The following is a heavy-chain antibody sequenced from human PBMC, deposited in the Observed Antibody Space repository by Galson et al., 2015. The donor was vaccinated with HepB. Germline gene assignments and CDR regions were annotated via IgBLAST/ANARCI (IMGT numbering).Heavy chain of an antibody. CDR3: ARGPGCSSTSCSYWYFDL. Sequence: SLRLSCAASGFTLSSDSMNWVRQAPGKGLEWVSYISSSSSTIYYADSVKGRFTVSRDNAKNSLYLQMNSLRAEDTAVYYCARGPGCSSTSCSYWYFDLWGRGILVTVSS. CDR1: GFTLSSDS. D-gene: IGHD2-2*01. J-gene: IGHJ2*01. V-gene: IGHV3-48*04. CDR2: ISSSSSTI.